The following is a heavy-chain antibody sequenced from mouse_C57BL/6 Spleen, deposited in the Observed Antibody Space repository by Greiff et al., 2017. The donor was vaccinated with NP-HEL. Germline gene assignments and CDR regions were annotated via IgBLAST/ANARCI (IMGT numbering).Heavy chain of an antibody. Sequence: QVQLQQSGAELVRPGTSVKMSCKASGYTFTNYWIGWAKQRPGHGLEWIGDIYPGGGYTNYNEKFKGKATLTADKSSSTAYMQFSSLTSEDSAIYYCARVITTSYFDVWGTGTTVTVSS. J-gene: IGHJ1*03. D-gene: IGHD1-1*01. CDR3: ARVITTSYFDV. CDR1: GYTFTNYW. CDR2: IYPGGGYT. V-gene: IGHV1-63*01.